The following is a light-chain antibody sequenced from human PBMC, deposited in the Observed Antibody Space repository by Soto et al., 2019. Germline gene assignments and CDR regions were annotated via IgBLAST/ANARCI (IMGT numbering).Light chain of an antibody. CDR3: MQALQTPRT. Sequence: DIVRTQSPLSLPVTPGEPASMSCRSSQSLLHSNGYNYLDWYLQKPGQSPQLLIYLGSNRASGVPDRFSGSGSGTDFTLKISRVEAEDVGFYYCMQALQTPRTFGQGTKVEIK. V-gene: IGKV2-28*01. J-gene: IGKJ1*01. CDR2: LGS. CDR1: QSLLHSNGYNY.